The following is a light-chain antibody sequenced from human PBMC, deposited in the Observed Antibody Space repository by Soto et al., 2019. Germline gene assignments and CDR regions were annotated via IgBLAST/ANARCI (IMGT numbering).Light chain of an antibody. CDR1: SGHSSYA. J-gene: IGLJ3*02. CDR3: QTWVTGTRV. V-gene: IGLV4-69*01. Sequence: QLVLTQSPSASASLGASVKLTCTLSSGHSSYAIAWHQQQPEKGPRFLMKVNSDGSHSKGDGIPDRFSGSSSGAERYLTISSHQSEDEADYYCQTWVTGTRVFGGGTMLTVL. CDR2: VNSDGSH.